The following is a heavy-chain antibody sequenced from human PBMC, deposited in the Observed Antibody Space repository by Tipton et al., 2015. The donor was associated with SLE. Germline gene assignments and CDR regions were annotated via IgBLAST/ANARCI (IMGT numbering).Heavy chain of an antibody. CDR1: GFTFSSYA. J-gene: IGHJ3*02. CDR3: ARVRGVVGHDAFDI. V-gene: IGHV3-30*04. CDR2: ISYDGSNK. D-gene: IGHD3-22*01. Sequence: SLRLSCAASGFTFSSYAMHWVRQAPGKGLEWVAIISYDGSNKYYADSVKGRFTISRDNSKNTLYLQMNSLRAEDTAVYYCARVRGVVGHDAFDIWGQGTMVTVSS.